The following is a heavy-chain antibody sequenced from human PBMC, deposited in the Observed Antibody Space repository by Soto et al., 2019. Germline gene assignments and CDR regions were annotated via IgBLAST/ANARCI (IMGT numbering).Heavy chain of an antibody. Sequence: GESLKISCKGSGYSFTSYWIGWVRQMPGKGLEWMGIIYPGDSDTRYSPSFQGQVTISADKSISTAYLQWSSLKASDTAMYYCASSGGSPLGGVAGGYYYYYGMDVWGQGTTVTVS. D-gene: IGHD2-15*01. CDR2: IYPGDSDT. V-gene: IGHV5-51*01. CDR1: GYSFTSYW. CDR3: ASSGGSPLGGVAGGYYYYYGMDV. J-gene: IGHJ6*02.